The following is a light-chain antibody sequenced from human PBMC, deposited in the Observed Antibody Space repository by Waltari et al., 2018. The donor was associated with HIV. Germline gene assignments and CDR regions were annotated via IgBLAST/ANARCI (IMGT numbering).Light chain of an antibody. CDR3: QQRSDWPPT. V-gene: IGKV3-11*01. J-gene: IGKJ2*01. Sequence: EIVLTQSPATLSLSPGERATLSCRASQSVSTYLAWYQQKPGQAPRLLIYDASNRATDIPPRFSGTGSGTDFTLTISNLEAEDFAVYYCQQRSDWPPTFGQGTKLEIK. CDR1: QSVSTY. CDR2: DAS.